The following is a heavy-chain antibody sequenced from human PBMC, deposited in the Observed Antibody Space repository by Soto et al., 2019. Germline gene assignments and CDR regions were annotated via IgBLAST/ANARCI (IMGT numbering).Heavy chain of an antibody. CDR1: GYTFTNYG. D-gene: IGHD3-10*01. V-gene: IGHV1-18*01. CDR2: ISAYNGDT. CDR3: ARVPSYLPGDY. Sequence: QIQLVQSGPEVKNPGASVKVSCKTSGYTFTNYGFIWVRQAPRQGLELMGWISAYNGDTKVPQKFQGRLTLTTDTSTSTASMELSSLRSDDTAVYYCARVPSYLPGDYWGQGTLVTVSS. J-gene: IGHJ4*02.